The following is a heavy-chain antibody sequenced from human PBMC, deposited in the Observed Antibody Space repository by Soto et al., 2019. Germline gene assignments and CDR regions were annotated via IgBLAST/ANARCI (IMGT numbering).Heavy chain of an antibody. CDR2: TYYRSQWHN. CDR1: GDIVSSNSAT. V-gene: IGHV6-1*01. CDR3: ARERGFLSEALDI. Sequence: PSQTLSLTCGVSGDIVSSNSATWNWIRQSPSRGLEWLGRTYYRSQWHNEYEESVKSRITINPDTSKNQFSLQLNSMSPEDTAVYYCARERGFLSEALDIWGRGTMVTVSS. J-gene: IGHJ3*02. D-gene: IGHD3-10*01.